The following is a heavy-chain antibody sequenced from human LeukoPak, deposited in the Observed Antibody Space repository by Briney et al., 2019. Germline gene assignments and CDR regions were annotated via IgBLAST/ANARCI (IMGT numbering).Heavy chain of an antibody. J-gene: IGHJ4*02. CDR1: GYTLTELS. Sequence: ASVKVSCKVSGYTLTELSMHWVRQAPGKGLEWMGGFDPEAGGTIYAQKMQGRVTMSEDTSTHTAYMELSSLRSEDTAVYYCAAFTYYYDSSGDFDYWGQGTLVTVSS. CDR3: AAFTYYYDSSGDFDY. CDR2: FDPEAGGT. D-gene: IGHD3-22*01. V-gene: IGHV1-24*01.